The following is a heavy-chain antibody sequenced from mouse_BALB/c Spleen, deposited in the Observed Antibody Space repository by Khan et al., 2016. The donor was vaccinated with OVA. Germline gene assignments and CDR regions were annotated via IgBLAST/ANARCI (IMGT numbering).Heavy chain of an antibody. CDR2: ISTYNGNT. Sequence: VQLQESGPEVVRPGVSVKISCKGSGYTFTDYAMHWVKQSHPKRLVWIGVISTYNGNTNYNQKFKGKVTMTVDRSSSTAYMDVATFTYDDAALYSCTSSTHYWGQGTLVTVSA. CDR3: TSSTHY. J-gene: IGHJ3*01. CDR1: GYTFTDYA. V-gene: IGHV1S137*01.